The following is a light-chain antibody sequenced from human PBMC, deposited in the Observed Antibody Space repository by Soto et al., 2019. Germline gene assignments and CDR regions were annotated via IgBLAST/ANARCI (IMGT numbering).Light chain of an antibody. CDR3: ETWDFNTRV. Sequence: QPVLTQSSSASASLGSSVKLTCTLSSGHSSYIIAWHQQQPGKAPRYLMKLEGSGSYNKGSGVPDRFSGSSSGADRYLTTSNLQFEDEADYYCETWDFNTRVFGGGTQLTVL. CDR1: SGHSSYI. CDR2: LEGSGSY. J-gene: IGLJ3*02. V-gene: IGLV4-60*02.